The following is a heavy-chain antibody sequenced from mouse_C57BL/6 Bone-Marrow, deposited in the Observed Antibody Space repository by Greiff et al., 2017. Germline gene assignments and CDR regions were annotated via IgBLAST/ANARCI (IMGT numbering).Heavy chain of an antibody. V-gene: IGHV1-72*01. Sequence: QVQLQQSGAELVKPGASVKLSCKASGYTFSSYWMHWVKQRPGKGLEWIGRIYPNSGDTKYNEKFKGKGTLTVDKSASTAYMQLSSLTSEDSAVYFCARGSNAGLDYCDFGGRGTVVTVSA. D-gene: IGHD2-4*01. J-gene: IGHJ3*01. CDR3: ARGSNAGLDYCDF. CDR1: GYTFSSYW. CDR2: IYPNSGDT.